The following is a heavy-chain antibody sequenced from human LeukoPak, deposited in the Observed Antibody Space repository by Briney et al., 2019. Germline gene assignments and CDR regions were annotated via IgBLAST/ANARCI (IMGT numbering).Heavy chain of an antibody. V-gene: IGHV4-61*08. CDR3: ARDQHDIVVVVAATNNWFDP. CDR1: GGSISSGGYY. Sequence: SETLSLTCTVSGGSISSGGYYWSWIRQHPGKGLEWIGYIYTSGSTNYNPSLKSRVTMSVDTSKNQFSLKLSSVTAADTAVYYCARDQHDIVVVVAATNNWFDPWGQGTLVTVSS. J-gene: IGHJ5*02. D-gene: IGHD2-15*01. CDR2: IYTSGST.